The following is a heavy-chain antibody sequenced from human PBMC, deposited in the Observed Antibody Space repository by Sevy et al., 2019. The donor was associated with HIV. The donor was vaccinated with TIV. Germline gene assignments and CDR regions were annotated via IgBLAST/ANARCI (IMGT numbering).Heavy chain of an antibody. CDR2: ISYDGSNK. V-gene: IGHV3-30*18. Sequence: GGSLRLSCAASGFTFSSYGMHWVRQAPGKGLEWVAVISYDGSNKYYADSVKGRFTISRDNSKNTLYLQMNSLRAEDTAVYYCAKGGAYSYGYMGSSNDAFDIWGQGTMVTVSS. CDR1: GFTFSSYG. J-gene: IGHJ3*02. CDR3: AKGGAYSYGYMGSSNDAFDI. D-gene: IGHD5-18*01.